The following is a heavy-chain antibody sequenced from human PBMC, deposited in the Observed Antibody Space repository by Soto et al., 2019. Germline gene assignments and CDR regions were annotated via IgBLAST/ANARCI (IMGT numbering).Heavy chain of an antibody. D-gene: IGHD6-13*01. Sequence: QVQLVESGGGVVQPGRSLRLSCAASGFTFSSYGMHWVRQAPGKGLEWVAVISYDGSNKYYADSVKGRFTISRDNSKNTLYLQMNSLRAEDTAVYYCAKEATTRGWGSSWPPAFDYWGQGTLVTVSS. CDR1: GFTFSSYG. CDR3: AKEATTRGWGSSWPPAFDY. CDR2: ISYDGSNK. V-gene: IGHV3-30*18. J-gene: IGHJ4*02.